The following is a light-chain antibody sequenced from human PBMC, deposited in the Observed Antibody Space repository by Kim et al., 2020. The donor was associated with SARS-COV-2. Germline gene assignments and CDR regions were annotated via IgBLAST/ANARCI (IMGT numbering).Light chain of an antibody. CDR2: GAS. Sequence: PGERVTLSCRASQSVSSSYLTWYQQKPGRAPRLLIYGASTRATSIPARFSGSGSGTDFTLTISSLQPEDFAVYYCQQDYNLPSWTFGQGTKVDIK. J-gene: IGKJ1*01. V-gene: IGKV3D-7*01. CDR3: QQDYNLPSWT. CDR1: QSVSSSY.